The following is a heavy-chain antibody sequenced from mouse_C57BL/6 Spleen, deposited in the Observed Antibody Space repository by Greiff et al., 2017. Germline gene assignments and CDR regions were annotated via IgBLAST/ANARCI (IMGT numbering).Heavy chain of an antibody. CDR1: GFNIKDDY. D-gene: IGHD2-4*01. V-gene: IGHV14-4*01. Sequence: VQLQQSGAELVRPGASVKLSCTASGFNIKDDYMHWVKQRPEQGLEWIGWIDPENGDTEYASKFQGKAPITADTSSNTAYLQLSSLTSEDTAVYYCTTDDYIFAYWGQGTLVTVSA. CDR2: IDPENGDT. J-gene: IGHJ3*01. CDR3: TTDDYIFAY.